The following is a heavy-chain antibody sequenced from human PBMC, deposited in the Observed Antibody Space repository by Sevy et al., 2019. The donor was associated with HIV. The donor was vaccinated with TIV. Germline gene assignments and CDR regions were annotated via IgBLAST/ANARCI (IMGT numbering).Heavy chain of an antibody. Sequence: GGCLRLSCAASGFAFSSYAMSWVRQAPGKGLEWVSGISGSSGSTYYADSVKGRFTISRDNSKNTLYLQMNSLRAEDTAVYYCAKGHGSSWYDSSYYYMDVWGKGTTVTVSS. CDR2: ISGSSGST. D-gene: IGHD6-13*01. CDR1: GFAFSSYA. CDR3: AKGHGSSWYDSSYYYMDV. J-gene: IGHJ6*03. V-gene: IGHV3-23*01.